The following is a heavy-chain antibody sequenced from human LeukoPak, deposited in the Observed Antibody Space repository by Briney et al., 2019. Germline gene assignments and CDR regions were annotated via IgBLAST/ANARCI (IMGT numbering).Heavy chain of an antibody. Sequence: PSETLSLTCTVSGGSISSYYWSWIRQPPGKGLEWIGYIYYSGSTNYNPSLKSRVTISVDTPKNQFSLKLSSVTAADTAVYYCARARTPTVTTTYYYYYYMDVWGKGTTVTVSS. CDR3: ARARTPTVTTTYYYYYYMDV. CDR2: IYYSGST. V-gene: IGHV4-59*01. CDR1: GGSISSYY. J-gene: IGHJ6*03. D-gene: IGHD4-11*01.